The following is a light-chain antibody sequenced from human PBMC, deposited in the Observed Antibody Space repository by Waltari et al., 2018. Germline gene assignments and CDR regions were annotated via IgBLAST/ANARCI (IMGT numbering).Light chain of an antibody. CDR3: QQYYSIPYT. V-gene: IGKV4-1*01. CDR1: LLPFSNNEFY. Sequence: LLPFSNNEFYLAWDQQKPGQSPKLLVHWASTRESGVPDRFSGSGSGREFTLTISSLQAEDVAVYYCQQYYSIPYTFGQGTRLEIK. CDR2: WAS. J-gene: IGKJ2*01.